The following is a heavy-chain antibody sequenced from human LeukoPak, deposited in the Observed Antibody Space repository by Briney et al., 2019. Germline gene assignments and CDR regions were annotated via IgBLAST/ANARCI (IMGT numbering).Heavy chain of an antibody. CDR3: AKGRVSMVRGGVNWFDP. J-gene: IGHJ5*02. CDR1: GFTFDDYA. CDR2: ISWNSGSI. D-gene: IGHD3-10*01. V-gene: IGHV3-9*01. Sequence: GGSLRLSCAASGFTFDDYAMHWVRQAPGKGLEWVSGISWNSGSIGYADSVKGRFTISRDNAKNSLYLQMNSLRAEDTALYYCAKGRVSMVRGGVNWFDPWGQGTLVTVSS.